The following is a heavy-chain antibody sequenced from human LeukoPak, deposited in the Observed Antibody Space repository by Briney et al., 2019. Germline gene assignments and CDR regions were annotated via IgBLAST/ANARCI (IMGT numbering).Heavy chain of an antibody. D-gene: IGHD6-13*01. CDR2: ISYDGSNK. Sequence: GGSLRLSCAASGFTFSSYAMHWVRQAPGKGLEWVAVISYDGSNKYYADSVKGRFTISRDNSKNTLYLQMNSLRAEDTAVYYCAKDKGIAAAGPFDYWGQGTLVTVSS. J-gene: IGHJ4*02. CDR1: GFTFSSYA. V-gene: IGHV3-30-3*01. CDR3: AKDKGIAAAGPFDY.